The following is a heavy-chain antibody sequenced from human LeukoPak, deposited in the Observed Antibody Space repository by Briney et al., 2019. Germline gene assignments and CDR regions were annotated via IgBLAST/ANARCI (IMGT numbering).Heavy chain of an antibody. V-gene: IGHV4-38-2*02. CDR3: ARDADLHFDY. J-gene: IGHJ4*02. Sequence: PSETLSLTCTVSGYSISSGYYWGWIRQPPGKGQEWIGSIYHSGSTYYNPSLKSRVTISVDTSKNQFSLKLSSVTAADTAVYYCARDADLHFDYWGQGTLVTVSS. CDR2: IYHSGST. CDR1: GYSISSGYY.